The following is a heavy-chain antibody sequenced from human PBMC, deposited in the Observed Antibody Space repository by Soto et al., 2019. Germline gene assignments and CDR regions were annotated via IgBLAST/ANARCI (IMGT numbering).Heavy chain of an antibody. CDR2: IIPIFGKA. Sequence: ASVKISCKASGCTFSSYAISWVRHAPGQGLEWMGGIIPIFGKANYAQKFQVRVTLPADESTSTAYMELSSLRSEDTAVYYCARHYYDSSGYYSGGAFDIWGQGTMVTV. CDR1: GCTFSSYA. J-gene: IGHJ3*02. CDR3: ARHYYDSSGYYSGGAFDI. V-gene: IGHV1-69*13. D-gene: IGHD3-22*01.